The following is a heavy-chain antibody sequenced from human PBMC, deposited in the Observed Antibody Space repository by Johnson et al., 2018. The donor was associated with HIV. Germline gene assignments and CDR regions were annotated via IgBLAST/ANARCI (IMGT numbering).Heavy chain of an antibody. J-gene: IGHJ3*02. Sequence: EVQLVESGGGLVRRGGSLRLSCAASGFTFSNYWMSWVRQAPGKGLEWVANVNADGSEENYVDSVEGRFTISRDNAKNLLHLQIDSLRAEDTAVYYCARYGVYSSPWDAFDIWGQGTMVTVSS. CDR2: VNADGSEE. D-gene: IGHD6-13*01. V-gene: IGHV3-7*05. CDR1: GFTFSNYW. CDR3: ARYGVYSSPWDAFDI.